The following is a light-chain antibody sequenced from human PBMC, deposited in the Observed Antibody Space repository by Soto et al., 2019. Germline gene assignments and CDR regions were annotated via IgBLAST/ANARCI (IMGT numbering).Light chain of an antibody. CDR1: QSVLYSSNNKNY. Sequence: DIVMTQSPDSLAVSLGERATINCKSSQSVLYSSNNKNYLAWYQQKPGQPPKLLISWASTRESGVPDRFSGSGSGTDFTLTISSLQAEDVAVYYCQQYYGSPLRTFGQGTKVEIK. V-gene: IGKV4-1*01. CDR3: QQYYGSPLRT. J-gene: IGKJ1*01. CDR2: WAS.